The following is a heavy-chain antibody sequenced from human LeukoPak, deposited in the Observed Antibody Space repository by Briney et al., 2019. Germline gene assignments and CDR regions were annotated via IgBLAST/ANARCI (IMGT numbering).Heavy chain of an antibody. D-gene: IGHD3-22*01. V-gene: IGHV1-69*04. J-gene: IGHJ4*02. CDR1: GGTFSSYA. CDR2: IIPILGIA. Sequence: GASVKVSCKASGGTFSSYAISWVRQAPGQGLEWMGRIIPILGIANYAQKFQGRVTITADKSTSTAYMELSSLRSEDTAVYYCASMSTGDYDSSGYRDYWGQGTLVTVSS. CDR3: ASMSTGDYDSSGYRDY.